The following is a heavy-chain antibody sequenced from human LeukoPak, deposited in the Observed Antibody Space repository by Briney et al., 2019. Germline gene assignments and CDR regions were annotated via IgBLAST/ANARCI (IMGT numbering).Heavy chain of an antibody. V-gene: IGHV3-23*01. CDR1: GFTFSNYA. D-gene: IGHD6-19*01. Sequence: PGRSLRLSCAASGFTFSNYAMSWVHQAPGKGLEWVSAISGSGDSTFYTDSVKGRFTISRDNSKNTLYLQMKSLRAEDTAVYYCAKDSVVVAGLVNYFDSWGQGTLVTVSS. CDR3: AKDSVVVAGLVNYFDS. J-gene: IGHJ4*02. CDR2: ISGSGDST.